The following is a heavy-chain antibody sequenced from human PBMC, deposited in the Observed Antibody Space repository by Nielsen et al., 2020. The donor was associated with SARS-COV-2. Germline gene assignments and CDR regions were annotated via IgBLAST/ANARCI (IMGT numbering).Heavy chain of an antibody. CDR1: GYTFTSYG. CDR2: INPNSGGT. CDR3: ARDQLGSEISDY. J-gene: IGHJ4*02. V-gene: IGHV1-2*06. Sequence: ASVKVSCKASGYTFTSYGISWVRQAPGQGLEWMGRINPNSGGTNYAQKFQGRVTMTRDTSISTAYMELSRLRSDDTAVYYCARDQLGSEISDYWGQGTLVTVSS. D-gene: IGHD3-10*01.